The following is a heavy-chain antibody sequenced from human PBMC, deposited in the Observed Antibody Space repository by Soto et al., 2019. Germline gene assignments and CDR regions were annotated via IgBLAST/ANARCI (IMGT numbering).Heavy chain of an antibody. CDR1: GNTFTSYD. D-gene: IGHD3-10*01. CDR3: ARGRASGSYYLLDY. V-gene: IGHV1-8*01. Sequence: ASVKVSCKASGNTFTSYDINWVRQATGHGLEWMGWINPNSGNIGYAQKFQGRVTMTRDTAIRTAYMEVGRLRSDDTAVYYCARGRASGSYYLLDYWGQGTLVTVSS. J-gene: IGHJ4*02. CDR2: INPNSGNI.